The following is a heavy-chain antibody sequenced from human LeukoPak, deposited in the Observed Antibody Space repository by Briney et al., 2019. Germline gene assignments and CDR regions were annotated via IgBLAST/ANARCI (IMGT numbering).Heavy chain of an antibody. Sequence: ASVKVSCKVSGYTLTELSMHWVRQAPAKGLEWMGGFDPEDGETIYAQKFQGRVTMTEDTSTDTAYMELSSLKSEDTAVYYCATLVVPAAWFDYWGQGTLVTVSS. CDR3: ATLVVPAAWFDY. CDR2: FDPEDGET. CDR1: GYTLTELS. J-gene: IGHJ4*01. V-gene: IGHV1-24*01. D-gene: IGHD2-2*01.